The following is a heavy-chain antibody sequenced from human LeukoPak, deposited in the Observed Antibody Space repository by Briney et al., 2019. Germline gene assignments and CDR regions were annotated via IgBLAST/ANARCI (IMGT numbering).Heavy chain of an antibody. D-gene: IGHD3-10*01. Sequence: GASVKVSCKASGYTFTSYYMHWVRQAPGQGLEWMGIINPSGGSTSYAQKFQGRVTMTRDMSTSTVYMELSSLRSEDTAVYYCARTEYYYGSGSYYNPRIGYNWFDPWGQGTLVTVSS. V-gene: IGHV1-46*01. CDR2: INPSGGST. J-gene: IGHJ5*02. CDR1: GYTFTSYY. CDR3: ARTEYYYGSGSYYNPRIGYNWFDP.